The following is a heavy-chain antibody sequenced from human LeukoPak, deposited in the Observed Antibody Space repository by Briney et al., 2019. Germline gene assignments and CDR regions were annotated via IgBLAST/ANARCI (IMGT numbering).Heavy chain of an antibody. CDR3: AKGCIVGRAQFVD. CDR2: ISSSGSCI. CDR1: GFTHSDYY. J-gene: IGHJ4*02. V-gene: IGHV3-11*04. Sequence: GRSVRLSRAAWGFTHSDYYLIWIRQPSGKGLEWVSYISSSGSCIYYADSVQGRFTISRDNSKNTLHLQMNRLMSEGTAVYYCAKGCIVGRAQFVDWGRGTLVTVSS. D-gene: IGHD1-26*01.